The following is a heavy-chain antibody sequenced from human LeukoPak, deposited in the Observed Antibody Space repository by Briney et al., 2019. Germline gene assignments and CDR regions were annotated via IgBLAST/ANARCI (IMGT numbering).Heavy chain of an antibody. J-gene: IGHJ4*02. CDR1: GFTVSTYS. D-gene: IGHD5-24*01. Sequence: GGSLRHSCSASGFTVSTYSMNWVRQAPGKGLEWVAVISYDGSNKYYADSVKGRFTISRDNSKNTLYLQMNSLRSEDTAVYYCARGRGGDGYNWLCYFDYWYQGTLVTVSS. CDR3: ARGRGGDGYNWLCYFDY. V-gene: IGHV3-30*03. CDR2: ISYDGSNK.